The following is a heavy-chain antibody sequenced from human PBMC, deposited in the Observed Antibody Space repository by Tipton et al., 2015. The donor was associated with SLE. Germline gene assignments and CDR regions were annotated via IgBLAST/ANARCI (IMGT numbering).Heavy chain of an antibody. CDR2: SHYSGST. CDR3: ARADYDFWGGPPARYWFDP. D-gene: IGHD3-3*01. V-gene: IGHV4-59*01. J-gene: IGHJ5*02. CDR1: AGSISSYY. Sequence: TLSLTCSVSAGSISSYYWSWIRQAPGKGLEWIGYSHYSGSTSYNSSLKSRVIISIDTSKNQVSLKLSSVTAADTAVYYCARADYDFWGGPPARYWFDPWGQGTLVTVSS.